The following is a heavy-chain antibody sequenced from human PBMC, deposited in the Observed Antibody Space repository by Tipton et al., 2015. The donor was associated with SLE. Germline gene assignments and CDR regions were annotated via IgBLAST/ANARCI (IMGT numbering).Heavy chain of an antibody. Sequence: TLSLTCAVYGGSFSGYYWSWIRQPPGKGLEWIGEINHSGSTYYNPSLKSRVTISVDTSKNQFSLRLNSVTAADTAVYYCASRGAAAEGWLDPWGQGTLVTVSS. D-gene: IGHD6-13*01. V-gene: IGHV4-34*01. CDR2: INHSGST. CDR3: ASRGAAAEGWLDP. CDR1: GGSFSGYY. J-gene: IGHJ5*02.